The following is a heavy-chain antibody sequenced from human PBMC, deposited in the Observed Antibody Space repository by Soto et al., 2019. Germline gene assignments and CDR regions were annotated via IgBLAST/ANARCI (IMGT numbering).Heavy chain of an antibody. CDR2: LSGSGGTT. CDR3: ATDGSGQWLGTSTSWYFDL. Sequence: EGQLLESGGGLVQPGGSLRLSCAASGFTFSHFAMSCVRQATGKGLEWGSGLSGSGGTTYYADSVQGRFTFSRDNSKNTRYLEMNSVRVEDPAVYYCATDGSGQWLGTSTSWYFDLWGRGTLVTVSS. CDR1: GFTFSHFA. V-gene: IGHV3-23*01. D-gene: IGHD6-19*01. J-gene: IGHJ2*01.